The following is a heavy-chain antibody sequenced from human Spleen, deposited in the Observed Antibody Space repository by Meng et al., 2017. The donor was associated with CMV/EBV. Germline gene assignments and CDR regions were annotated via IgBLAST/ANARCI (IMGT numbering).Heavy chain of an antibody. J-gene: IGHJ5*02. V-gene: IGHV4-59*01. D-gene: IGHD2-2*01. CDR1: GYTFTGYY. Sequence: SCKASGYTFTGYYMHWVRQPPGKGLEWIGYIFHSGSTDYNPSLRTGVTISVDTSKNQFSLKLYSVTAADTAVYYCARLVPAARGTNWFDPWGQGILVTVSS. CDR2: IFHSGST. CDR3: ARLVPAARGTNWFDP.